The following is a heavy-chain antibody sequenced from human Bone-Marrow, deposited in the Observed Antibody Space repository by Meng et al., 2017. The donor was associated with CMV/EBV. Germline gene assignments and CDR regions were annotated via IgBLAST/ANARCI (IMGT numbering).Heavy chain of an antibody. CDR2: ISSSSSYI. CDR1: GFTFSSYS. J-gene: IGHJ4*02. V-gene: IGHV3-21*01. D-gene: IGHD6-13*01. CDR3: AGGVAAAGDY. Sequence: GESLKISCAASGFTFSSYSMNWVRQAPGKGLERVSSISSSSSYIYYADSVKGRFTISRDNAKNSLYLQMNSLRAADTAVYYCAGGVAAAGDYWGQGTLVTVSS.